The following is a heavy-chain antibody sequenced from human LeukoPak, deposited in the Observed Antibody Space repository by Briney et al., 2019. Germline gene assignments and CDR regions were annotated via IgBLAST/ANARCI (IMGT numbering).Heavy chain of an antibody. Sequence: GGSLRPSCAASGFTFSSYAMSWVRQAPGKGLEWVSAISGSGGSTYYADSVKGRFTISRDNSKNTLYLQMNSLRAEDTAVYYCAKGSGMIVAGYFDYWGQGTLVTVSS. CDR1: GFTFSSYA. V-gene: IGHV3-23*01. D-gene: IGHD3-22*01. CDR3: AKGSGMIVAGYFDY. J-gene: IGHJ4*02. CDR2: ISGSGGST.